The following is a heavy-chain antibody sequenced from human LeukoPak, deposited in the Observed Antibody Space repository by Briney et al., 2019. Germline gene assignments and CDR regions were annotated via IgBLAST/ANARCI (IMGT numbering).Heavy chain of an antibody. Sequence: SETLSLTCTVSGYSISNGYYWGWIRQPPGKGLEWIGCIYYSGSTYYNPSLKSRVTISVDTSKNQFSLKLSSVTAADAAVYYCARVKEEGSLPIDYWGQGTLVTVSS. CDR3: ARVKEEGSLPIDY. D-gene: IGHD3-10*01. J-gene: IGHJ4*02. CDR1: GYSISNGYY. CDR2: IYYSGST. V-gene: IGHV4-38-2*02.